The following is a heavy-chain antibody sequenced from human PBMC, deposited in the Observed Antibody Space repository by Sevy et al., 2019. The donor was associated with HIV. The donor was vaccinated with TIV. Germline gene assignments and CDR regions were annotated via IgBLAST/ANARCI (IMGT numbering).Heavy chain of an antibody. CDR1: GFTFSSYS. Sequence: GGSLRLSCAASGFTFSSYSMNWVRQAPGKGLEWVSSISSSSSYIYYADSVKGRFTISRDNAKNSLYLQMDSLRAEDTAVYYCARGKTPDSSGYYYYYGMDVWGQGTTVTVSS. J-gene: IGHJ6*02. V-gene: IGHV3-21*01. CDR3: ARGKTPDSSGYYYYYGMDV. CDR2: ISSSSSYI. D-gene: IGHD3-22*01.